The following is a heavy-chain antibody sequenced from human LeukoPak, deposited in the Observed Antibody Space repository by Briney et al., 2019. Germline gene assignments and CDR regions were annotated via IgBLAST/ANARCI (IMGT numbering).Heavy chain of an antibody. CDR1: GFTFSSYS. D-gene: IGHD5-18*01. CDR2: ISSSSSYI. Sequence: GGSLRLSCAASGFTFSSYSMNWVRQAPGKGLEWVSSISSSSSYIYYADSVKGRFTISRDNAKNSLYLQMNSLRAEDTAVYYCAAAKDSGYSYGTLENYGMDVWGQGTTVTVSS. V-gene: IGHV3-21*01. CDR3: AAAKDSGYSYGTLENYGMDV. J-gene: IGHJ6*02.